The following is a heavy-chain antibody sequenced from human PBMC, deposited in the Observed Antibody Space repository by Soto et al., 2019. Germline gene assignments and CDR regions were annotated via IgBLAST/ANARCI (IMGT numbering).Heavy chain of an antibody. CDR3: ASHSSNLGYCSGGSCNH. CDR2: INAETGNT. J-gene: IGHJ5*02. CDR1: GYTFTTYA. V-gene: IGHV1-3*01. D-gene: IGHD2-15*01. Sequence: QVQLLQSGAEVKKPGASVKVSCKASGYTFTTYAMHWLRQAPGQRLEWMGWINAETGNTKYSQKFQGRVTITRDTSASTTYMELSSLRFEDTALYYCASHSSNLGYCSGGSCNHWGQGTLVTVSS.